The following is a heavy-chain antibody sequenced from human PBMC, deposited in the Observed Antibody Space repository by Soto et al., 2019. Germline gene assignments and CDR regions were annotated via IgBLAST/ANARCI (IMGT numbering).Heavy chain of an antibody. J-gene: IGHJ6*02. V-gene: IGHV1-69*13. D-gene: IGHD6-6*01. CDR3: ARDRRNYYGMDV. CDR2: IIPIFGTA. Sequence: SVKVSCKASGGAFSSYAISWVRQAPGQGLEWMGGIIPIFGTANYAQKFQGRVTITADESTSTAYMELSSLRSEDTAVYYCARDRRNYYGMDVWGQGTTVTVSS. CDR1: GGAFSSYA.